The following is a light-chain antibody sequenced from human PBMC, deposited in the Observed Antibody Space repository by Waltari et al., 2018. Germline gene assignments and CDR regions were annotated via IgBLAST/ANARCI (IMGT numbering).Light chain of an antibody. Sequence: QSALTQPASVSGSPGQSITISCTGTSSDVGASSLISWYQQGPGRAPKRVSYEVTKRPSGVSDRFSSSKAENTASLTISGLHADVEADEYRCSHGDGSTLVFGGGTKLTVL. V-gene: IGLV2-23*02. CDR3: CSHGDGSTLV. J-gene: IGLJ3*02. CDR2: EVT. CDR1: SSDVGASSL.